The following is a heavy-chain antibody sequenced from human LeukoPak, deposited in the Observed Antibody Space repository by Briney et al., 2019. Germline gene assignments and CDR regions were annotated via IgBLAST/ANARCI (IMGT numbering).Heavy chain of an antibody. Sequence: TGGSLRLSCGASGFTFRAYAKTWVRQASGKGLECVSSIRFSCCRTYYADSVRGRFTISRDNSKNTLFLQMDSLRAEDTGIYYCGKDWRDESNCAADCLQSWGQGTLVTVS. CDR3: GKDWRDESNCAADCLQS. V-gene: IGHV3-23*01. CDR1: GFTFRAYA. CDR2: IRFSCCRT. J-gene: IGHJ4*02. D-gene: IGHD2-21*02.